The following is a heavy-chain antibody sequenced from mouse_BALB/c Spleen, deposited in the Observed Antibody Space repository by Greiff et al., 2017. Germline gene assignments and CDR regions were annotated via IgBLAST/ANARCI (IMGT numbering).Heavy chain of an antibody. J-gene: IGHJ1*01. D-gene: IGHD2-3*01. CDR2: ISNGGGST. Sequence: EVQVVESGGGLVQPGGSLKLSCAASGFTFSSYTMSWVRQTPEKRLEWVAYISNGGGSTYYPDTVKGRFTISRDNAKNTLYLQMSSLKSEDTAMYYCARHGDGYYWYFDVWGAGTTVTVSS. V-gene: IGHV5-12-2*01. CDR3: ARHGDGYYWYFDV. CDR1: GFTFSSYT.